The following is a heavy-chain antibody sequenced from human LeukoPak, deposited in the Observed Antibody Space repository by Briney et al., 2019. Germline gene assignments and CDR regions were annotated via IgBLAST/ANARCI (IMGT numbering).Heavy chain of an antibody. CDR3: ASGGELRQFDY. J-gene: IGHJ4*02. V-gene: IGHV4-34*01. Sequence: SETLSFTCAVYGGSFSGYYWSWIRQPPGKGLEGIGEINHSGSTNHNPSLKSRVTISVDTSKNQFSLKLSSVTAADTAVYYCASGGELRQFDYWGQGTLVTVSS. CDR2: INHSGST. D-gene: IGHD1-26*01. CDR1: GGSFSGYY.